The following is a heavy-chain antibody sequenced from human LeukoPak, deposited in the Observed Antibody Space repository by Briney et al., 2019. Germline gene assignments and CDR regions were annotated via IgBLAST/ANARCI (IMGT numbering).Heavy chain of an antibody. Sequence: ASVKVSCKASGYTFTCYYMHWVRQAPGQGLEGMGWINPNSGGTNYAQKFQGRVTMTRDTSISTAYMELSRLRSEDTAVYYCATLATDSSSGYYYYYYMDVWGKGTTVTVSS. CDR3: ATLATDSSSGYYYYYYMDV. V-gene: IGHV1-2*02. D-gene: IGHD6-6*01. CDR1: GYTFTCYY. J-gene: IGHJ6*03. CDR2: INPNSGGT.